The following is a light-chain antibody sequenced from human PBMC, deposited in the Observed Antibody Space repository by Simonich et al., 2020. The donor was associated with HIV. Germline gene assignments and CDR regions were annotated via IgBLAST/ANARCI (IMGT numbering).Light chain of an antibody. Sequence: DIQMTQSPSTLSASVGDRITINCRASQSISSWLAWYHQKPGRAPKLLFYDASNLETGVPSRFSGSGSGTHFTFTISSLQPEDIATYYCQQYNNLPLTFGGGTKVEIK. J-gene: IGKJ4*01. V-gene: IGKV1-33*01. CDR2: DAS. CDR3: QQYNNLPLT. CDR1: QSISSW.